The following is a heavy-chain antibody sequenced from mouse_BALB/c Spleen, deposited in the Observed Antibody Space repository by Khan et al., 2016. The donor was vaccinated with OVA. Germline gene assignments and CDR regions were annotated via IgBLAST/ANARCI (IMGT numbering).Heavy chain of an antibody. CDR1: GFSLSSSGMG. CDR2: IYWDDDK. J-gene: IGHJ4*01. CDR3: ARSRWLHSFVMDY. Sequence: QVTLKESGPGILQPSQTLSLTCSFSGFSLSSSGMGVSWIRQPSGKGLEWLAHIYWDDDKRYNPSLKSRLTVSKDTSRNQVFLNITNVDTAETATYYSARSRWLHSFVMDYWGHGTSVIVSS. V-gene: IGHV8-12*01. D-gene: IGHD2-3*01.